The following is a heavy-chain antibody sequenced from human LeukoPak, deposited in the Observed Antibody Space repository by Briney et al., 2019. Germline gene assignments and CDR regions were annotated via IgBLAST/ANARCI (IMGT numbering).Heavy chain of an antibody. CDR2: VNPKNGGT. J-gene: IGHJ4*02. Sequence: ASVKVSCKASGYNFAHNIHWVRQAPGQGHEFMGWVNPKNGGTKYAQNFQGRVTMTRDTSISTVYMELSSLGSDDTAVYYCVVSIQAAAIPAFDSWGQGTLVTVSS. D-gene: IGHD6-25*01. V-gene: IGHV1-2*02. CDR3: VVSIQAAAIPAFDS. CDR1: GYNFAHN.